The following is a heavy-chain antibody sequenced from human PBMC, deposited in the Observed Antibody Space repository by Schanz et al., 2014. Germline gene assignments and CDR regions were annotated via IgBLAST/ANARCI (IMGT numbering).Heavy chain of an antibody. CDR3: ARKVVATIGGYYDN. CDR2: MNESHSTI. V-gene: IGHV3-23*04. D-gene: IGHD5-12*01. Sequence: EVQLVASGGGLVQPGGSLRLSCAASGFSFSSYAMGWVRQARGKGLEWVSAMNESHSTIYYADSVRGRFTISRDNAENTLFLQMNSLRAEDTAVYYCARKVVATIGGYYDNWGQGTLVTVSS. CDR1: GFSFSSYA. J-gene: IGHJ4*02.